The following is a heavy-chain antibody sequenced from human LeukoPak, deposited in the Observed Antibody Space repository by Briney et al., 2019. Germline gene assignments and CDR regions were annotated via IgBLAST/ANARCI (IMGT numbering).Heavy chain of an antibody. Sequence: PSETLSLTCAVYGGSFSGYYWSWIRQPPGKGLEWIGEINHSGSTNYNPSLKSRVTISVDTSKNQFSLRLSSVTAADTAVYYCARGKRIVGATTRDYWGQGTLVTVSS. CDR1: GGSFSGYY. J-gene: IGHJ4*02. V-gene: IGHV4-34*01. CDR2: INHSGST. D-gene: IGHD1-26*01. CDR3: ARGKRIVGATTRDY.